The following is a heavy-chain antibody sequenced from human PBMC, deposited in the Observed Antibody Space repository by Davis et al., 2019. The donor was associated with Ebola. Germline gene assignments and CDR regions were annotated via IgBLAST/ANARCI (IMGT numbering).Heavy chain of an antibody. Sequence: MPSETLSLTCTVSGGSISISSYYWSWIRQPPGKGLEWIGYIYYSGSTNYNPSLKSRVTISVDTSKNQFSLKLSSVTAADTAVYYCARMDYYYGSGTNRFDPWGQGTLVTVSS. J-gene: IGHJ5*02. D-gene: IGHD3-10*01. CDR2: IYYSGST. CDR1: GGSISISSYY. CDR3: ARMDYYYGSGTNRFDP. V-gene: IGHV4-61*05.